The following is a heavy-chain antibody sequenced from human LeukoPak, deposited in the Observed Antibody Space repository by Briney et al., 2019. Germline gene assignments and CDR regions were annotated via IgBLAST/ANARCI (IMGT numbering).Heavy chain of an antibody. Sequence: PSETLSLTCTVSGGSISSSSYFWGWIRQPPGKGLEWIGSIYYSGSTYYSPSLRSPVTISVDTSKNQFSLKLNSVTAADTAVYYCAKAYCGGDCPLDYWGQGTLVTVSS. J-gene: IGHJ4*02. D-gene: IGHD2-21*02. CDR1: GGSISSSSYF. V-gene: IGHV4-39*01. CDR2: IYYSGST. CDR3: AKAYCGGDCPLDY.